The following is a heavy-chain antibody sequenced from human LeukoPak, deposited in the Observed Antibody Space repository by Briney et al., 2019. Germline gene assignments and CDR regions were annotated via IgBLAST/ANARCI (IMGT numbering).Heavy chain of an antibody. D-gene: IGHD3-22*01. V-gene: IGHV3-30-3*01. CDR1: GFTFSSYA. Sequence: PGGSLRLSCAASGFTFSSYAMHWVRQAPGKGLEWVAVISYGGSNRYYADSVKGRFTISRDNSKNTLYLQMNSLRAEDTAVYYCARDAGINYYDSSGPADYFDYWGQGTLVTVSS. CDR3: ARDAGINYYDSSGPADYFDY. J-gene: IGHJ4*02. CDR2: ISYGGSNR.